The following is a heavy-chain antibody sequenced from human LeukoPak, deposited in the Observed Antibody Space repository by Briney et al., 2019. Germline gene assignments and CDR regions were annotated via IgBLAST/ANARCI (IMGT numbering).Heavy chain of an antibody. J-gene: IGHJ4*02. D-gene: IGHD2-2*01. CDR2: IYYSGST. CDR3: ASYHCSSTSCRFDY. Sequence: SQTLSLTCTVSGGSISSGSYYWSWIRQPAGKGLEWIGYIYYSGSTNYNPSLKSRVTISVDTSKNQFSLKLSSVTAADTAVYYCASYHCSSTSCRFDYWGQGTLVTVSS. V-gene: IGHV4-61*10. CDR1: GGSISSGSYY.